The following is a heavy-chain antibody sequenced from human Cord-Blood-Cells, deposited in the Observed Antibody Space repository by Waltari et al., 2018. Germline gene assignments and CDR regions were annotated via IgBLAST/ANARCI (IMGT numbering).Heavy chain of an antibody. Sequence: QVQLVQSGAEVKKPGSSVKVSCKASGGTFSSYAISWVRQAPGQGLEWMGGIIPIFGTANDAQKFQGRVTITADESTSTAYMELSSLRSEDTAVYYCARDGEAYCGGDCYDAFDIWGQGTMVTVSS. CDR3: ARDGEAYCGGDCYDAFDI. D-gene: IGHD2-21*01. V-gene: IGHV1-69*01. J-gene: IGHJ3*02. CDR1: GGTFSSYA. CDR2: IIPIFGTA.